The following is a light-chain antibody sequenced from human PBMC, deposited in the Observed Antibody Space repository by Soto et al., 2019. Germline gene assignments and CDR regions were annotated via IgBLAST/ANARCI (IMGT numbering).Light chain of an antibody. J-gene: IGKJ1*01. CDR2: GAS. V-gene: IGKV3-20*01. CDR3: QQSGSSSWT. CDR1: QSVRSTS. Sequence: EIVLTQSPGTLSLSPGERATLSCRASQSVRSTSLVWYQQKPGQAPRLLIYGASSRATGIPDRFSGSGSGTDFTLTISRLEPEDSAVYYCQQSGSSSWTFGQGTRVEIK.